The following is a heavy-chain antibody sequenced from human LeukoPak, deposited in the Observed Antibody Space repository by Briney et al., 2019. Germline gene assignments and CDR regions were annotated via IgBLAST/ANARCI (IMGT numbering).Heavy chain of an antibody. V-gene: IGHV3-7*01. D-gene: IGHD1/OR15-1a*01. CDR3: ARSGITGTGMYY. CDR2: IKDDGSDK. Sequence: PGGSLRLSCAPSGFTFRSYWMSWVRHAPGKGLEWVANIKDDGSDKYYVDSVKGRFTISRDNAKNSLYLQMNSLRAEDTAVYYCARSGITGTGMYYWGQGTLVTVSS. J-gene: IGHJ4*02. CDR1: GFTFRSYW.